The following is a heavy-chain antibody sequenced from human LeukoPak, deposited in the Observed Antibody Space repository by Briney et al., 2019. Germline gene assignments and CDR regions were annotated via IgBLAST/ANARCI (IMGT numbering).Heavy chain of an antibody. CDR2: ISSSSSYI. D-gene: IGHD3-22*01. Sequence: PGGSLRLSCAASGFTFSSYSMNWVRQAPGKGLEWVSSISSSSSYIYYADSVKGRFTISRDNAENSLYLQMNSLRAEDTAVYYCAREGSSGYYSDYWGQGTLVTVSS. J-gene: IGHJ4*02. CDR1: GFTFSSYS. CDR3: AREGSSGYYSDY. V-gene: IGHV3-21*01.